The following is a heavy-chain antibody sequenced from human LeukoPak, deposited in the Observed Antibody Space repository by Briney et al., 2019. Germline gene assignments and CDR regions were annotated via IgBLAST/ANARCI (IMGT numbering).Heavy chain of an antibody. Sequence: PGGSLRLSCKASAFTFRSYWMHWVRQAPGKGLAWVSRINTDGSSTTYADSVKGRFTIFRDNARNTLYLQMNSLRADDTALYFCARGGRFGELSSSLWGQGTLFTVSS. CDR2: INTDGSST. CDR3: ARGGRFGELSSSL. CDR1: AFTFRSYW. V-gene: IGHV3-74*01. D-gene: IGHD3-10*01. J-gene: IGHJ4*02.